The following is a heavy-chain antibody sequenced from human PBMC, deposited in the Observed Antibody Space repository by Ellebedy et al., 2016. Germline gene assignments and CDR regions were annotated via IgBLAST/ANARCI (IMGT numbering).Heavy chain of an antibody. V-gene: IGHV4-38-2*02. CDR2: IYHSGST. Sequence: SETLSLTCTVSGGSISSYYWSWIRQPPGKGLEWIGSIYHSGSTYYNPSLKSRVTISVDTSKNQFSLKLSSVTAADTAVYYCARVGGGSVVRAAGTLGGAYWGQGTLVTVSS. CDR3: ARVGGGSVVRAAGTLGGAY. D-gene: IGHD6-13*01. J-gene: IGHJ4*02. CDR1: GGSISSYY.